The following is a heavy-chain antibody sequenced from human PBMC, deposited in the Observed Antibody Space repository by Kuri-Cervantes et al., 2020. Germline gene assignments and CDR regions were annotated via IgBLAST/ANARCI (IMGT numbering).Heavy chain of an antibody. Sequence: ASVKVSCKASGYTFTSYYMHWVRQAPGQGLEWMGIINPSGGSTSYAQKFQGRVTMTRDTSTSTVYVELSSLRSEDTAVYYCARWVGATRDYYYYYYMDVWGKGTTVTVSS. J-gene: IGHJ6*03. CDR3: ARWVGATRDYYYYYYMDV. CDR1: GYTFTSYY. CDR2: INPSGGST. V-gene: IGHV1-46*01. D-gene: IGHD1-26*01.